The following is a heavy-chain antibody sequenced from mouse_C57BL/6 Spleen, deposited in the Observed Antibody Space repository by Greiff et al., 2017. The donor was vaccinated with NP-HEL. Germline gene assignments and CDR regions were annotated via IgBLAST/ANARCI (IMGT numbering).Heavy chain of an antibody. CDR3: ARYYCGSRGGWYFDV. Sequence: EVQLVESGGGLVQPGGSLSLSCAASGFTFTDYYMSWVRQPPGKALEWLGFIRNKANGYTTEYSASVKGRFTISRDNSQSILYLQMDALRAEDSATYYCARYYCGSRGGWYFDVWGTGTTVTVSS. CDR2: IRNKANGYTT. D-gene: IGHD1-1*01. V-gene: IGHV7-3*01. J-gene: IGHJ1*03. CDR1: GFTFTDYY.